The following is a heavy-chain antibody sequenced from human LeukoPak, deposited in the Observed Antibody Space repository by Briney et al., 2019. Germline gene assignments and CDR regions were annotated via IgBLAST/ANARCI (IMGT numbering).Heavy chain of an antibody. J-gene: IGHJ4*02. V-gene: IGHV3-33*06. CDR1: GFNLNTHG. CDR3: AKDDESSSWYGRVGYFDY. CDR2: IWYDASNK. Sequence: PGRSLRLSCTASGFNLNTHGMHWVRQAPGKGLEWLAVIWYDASNKFYADSVEGRFTISRDNSKNTLYLQMNSLRAEDTAVYYCAKDDESSSWYGRVGYFDYWGQGTLVTVSS. D-gene: IGHD6-13*01.